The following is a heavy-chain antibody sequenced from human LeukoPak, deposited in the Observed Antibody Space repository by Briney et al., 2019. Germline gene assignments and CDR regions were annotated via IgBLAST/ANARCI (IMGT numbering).Heavy chain of an antibody. Sequence: GGSLRLSCAASGFTFSSYAMSWVRHAPGKGLEWVSAISGSGGSTYYADSVKGRFTISRDNSKNTLYLQMNSLRVEDTAMYYCARDSPSSGRDYWGQGTLVTVSS. D-gene: IGHD6-19*01. CDR2: ISGSGGST. CDR1: GFTFSSYA. CDR3: ARDSPSSGRDY. V-gene: IGHV3-23*01. J-gene: IGHJ4*02.